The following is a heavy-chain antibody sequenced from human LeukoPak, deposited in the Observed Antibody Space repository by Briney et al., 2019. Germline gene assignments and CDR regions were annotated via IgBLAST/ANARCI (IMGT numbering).Heavy chain of an antibody. D-gene: IGHD3-22*01. Sequence: VASVKVSCKASGHTFTSYGISWVRQAPGQGLEWMGWISAYNGNTNYAQKLQGRVTMTTDTSTSTAYMELRSLRSDDTAVYYCAREDPNYYDSSGYGPYAFDIWGQGTMVTVSS. CDR1: GHTFTSYG. V-gene: IGHV1-18*01. CDR2: ISAYNGNT. J-gene: IGHJ3*02. CDR3: AREDPNYYDSSGYGPYAFDI.